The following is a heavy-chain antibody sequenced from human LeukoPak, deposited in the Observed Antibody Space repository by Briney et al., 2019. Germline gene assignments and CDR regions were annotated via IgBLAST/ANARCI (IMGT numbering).Heavy chain of an antibody. V-gene: IGHV4-59*01. CDR3: ARVGGCGGDCYVDY. D-gene: IGHD2-21*02. J-gene: IGHJ4*02. Sequence: SETLSLTCTVSDDSITMYYWTWIRQPPGKGLEWIGYVDHTGSTKFNPSLKSRVTISVDTSKNQFSLKLSSVTAADTAVYYCARVGGCGGDCYVDYWGQGTLVTVSS. CDR2: VDHTGST. CDR1: DDSITMYY.